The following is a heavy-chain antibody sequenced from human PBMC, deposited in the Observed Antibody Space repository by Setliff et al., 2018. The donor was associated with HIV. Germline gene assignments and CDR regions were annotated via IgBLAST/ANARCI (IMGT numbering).Heavy chain of an antibody. V-gene: IGHV3-53*01. CDR2: IYSGGST. J-gene: IGHJ1*01. D-gene: IGHD3-10*01. CDR3: AQAQTSVSGSYYQYLQH. CDR1: GFTVSSNY. Sequence: GGSLRLSCAASGFTVSSNYMSWVRQAPGKGLEWVSVIYSGGSTYYADSVKGRFTISRDNAKNSLYLQMNSLRAEDTAVYYCAQAQTSVSGSYYQYLQHWGQGTLVTVS.